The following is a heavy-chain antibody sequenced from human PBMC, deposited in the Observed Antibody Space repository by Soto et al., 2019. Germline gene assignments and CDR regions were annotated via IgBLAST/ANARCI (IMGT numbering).Heavy chain of an antibody. D-gene: IGHD3-9*01. CDR3: ARLEGLATISYYFDF. CDR2: IYHSGSA. Sequence: SETLSLTCAVYGGSFSGYYWSWIRQPPGKGLEWIGEIYHSGSANYNPSLKSRVTISVDTSKNQFSLKLSSVTAADSAVYFCARLEGLATISYYFDFWGPGALVTVSS. CDR1: GGSFSGYY. V-gene: IGHV4-34*01. J-gene: IGHJ4*02.